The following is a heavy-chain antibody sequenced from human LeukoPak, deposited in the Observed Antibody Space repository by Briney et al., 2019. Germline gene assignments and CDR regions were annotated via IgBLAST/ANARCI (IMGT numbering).Heavy chain of an antibody. Sequence: ASVKVSCKASGGTFSSYAISWVRQAPGQGLEWMGGIIPIFGTANYAQKFQGGVTITADESTSTAYMELSSLRSEDTAVYYCARGVRPDYYFDYWGQGTLVTVSS. J-gene: IGHJ4*02. CDR2: IIPIFGTA. CDR3: ARGVRPDYYFDY. D-gene: IGHD1-14*01. V-gene: IGHV1-69*13. CDR1: GGTFSSYA.